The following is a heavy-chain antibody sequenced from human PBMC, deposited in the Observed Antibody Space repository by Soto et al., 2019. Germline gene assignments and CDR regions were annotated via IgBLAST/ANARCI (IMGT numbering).Heavy chain of an antibody. Sequence: EVQLEESGGTLVQPGGSLRLSCAASGLTFSNYCMSWGRQAPGKGLEWVANRKQDGREKYYVDSVRGRFTLSRDNAKNSLYLQISSLRAEDTAVYYCTNVVGRAGKDWGQGTLVTVSS. V-gene: IGHV3-7*01. D-gene: IGHD6-19*01. CDR2: RKQDGREK. CDR1: GLTFSNYC. CDR3: TNVVGRAGKD. J-gene: IGHJ4*02.